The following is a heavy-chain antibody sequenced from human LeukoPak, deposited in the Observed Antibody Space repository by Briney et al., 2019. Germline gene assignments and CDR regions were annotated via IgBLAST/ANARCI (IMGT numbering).Heavy chain of an antibody. CDR2: FSGSGGNT. V-gene: IGHV3-23*01. J-gene: IGHJ4*02. Sequence: GRSLRLSCAASGFTFSSYGMHWVRQAPGKGLEWVSTFSGSGGNTYYADSVKGRFTISRDNSKNTLYLQMNSLRAEDTAVYYCAKGHYYGSGNFYNYWGQGTLVTVSS. D-gene: IGHD3-10*01. CDR1: GFTFSSYG. CDR3: AKGHYYGSGNFYNY.